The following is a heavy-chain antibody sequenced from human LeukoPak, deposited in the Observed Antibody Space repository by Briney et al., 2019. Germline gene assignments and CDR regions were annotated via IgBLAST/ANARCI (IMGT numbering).Heavy chain of an antibody. CDR1: GYTFTSYY. V-gene: IGHV1-46*01. CDR3: ASPGGIGFSYFDY. Sequence: EASVTVSCKASGYTFTSYYMHWVRQAPGQGLEWMGIINPSGGSTSYAQKFQGRVTMTRDTSTSTVYMELSSLRSEDTAVYYCASPGGIGFSYFDYWGQGTLVTVSS. J-gene: IGHJ4*02. D-gene: IGHD2-15*01. CDR2: INPSGGST.